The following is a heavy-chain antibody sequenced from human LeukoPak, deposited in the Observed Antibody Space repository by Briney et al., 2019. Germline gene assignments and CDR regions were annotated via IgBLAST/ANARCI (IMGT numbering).Heavy chain of an antibody. CDR1: GFTFDNYR. D-gene: IGHD1-26*01. CDR3: AKMKGHPLPKYYMDV. Sequence: GGSLRLSCAASGFTFDNYRMSWVRRTPGKGLEWVSGIRGSGDNTLYADSVKGRFTISRDNSKNTLYLEMNSLRAEDTAIYYCAKMKGHPLPKYYMDVWGQGTTVTVSS. J-gene: IGHJ6*01. CDR2: IRGSGDNT. V-gene: IGHV3-23*01.